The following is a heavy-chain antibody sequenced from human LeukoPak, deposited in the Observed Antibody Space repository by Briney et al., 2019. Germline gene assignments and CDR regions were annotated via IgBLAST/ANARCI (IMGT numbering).Heavy chain of an antibody. V-gene: IGHV4-31*03. D-gene: IGHD3-22*01. CDR1: GDSISSGGFH. J-gene: IGHJ4*02. CDR2: IYYSGTT. Sequence: SETLSLTCTVSGDSISSGGFHWSWIRQHPGRGLGWIVYIYYSGTTYYNPSLKSRVSLSVDTSQNQFSLQLRSVTAADTAVYYCARVCDYYDSRNFDYWGQGTLVTVSS. CDR3: ARVCDYYDSRNFDY.